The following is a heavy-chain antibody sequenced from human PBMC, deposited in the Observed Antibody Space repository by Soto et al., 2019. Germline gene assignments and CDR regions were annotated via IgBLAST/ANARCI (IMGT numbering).Heavy chain of an antibody. CDR3: ARENHGDAFDF. D-gene: IGHD4-17*01. J-gene: IGHJ4*02. CDR2: INTGGASR. Sequence: PGGSLRLSYAASGFTVSDYETSLGRQAPGKGLEWISYINTGGASRKYADSVRGRFTISRDSATNSVYLQMNSLRDEDTAVYYCARENHGDAFDFWGQGTLVTVSS. CDR1: GFTVSDYE. V-gene: IGHV3-48*03.